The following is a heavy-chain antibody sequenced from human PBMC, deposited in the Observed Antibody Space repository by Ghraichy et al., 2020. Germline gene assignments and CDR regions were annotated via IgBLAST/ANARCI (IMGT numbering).Heavy chain of an antibody. CDR3: ARGDYDFWSGYSIGGGYYYGMDV. D-gene: IGHD3-3*01. CDR1: GFTFSSYS. CDR2: ISSSSSYI. Sequence: GGSLRLSCAASGFTFSSYSMNWVRQAPGKGLEWVSSISSSSSYIYYADSVKGRFTISRDNAKNSLYLQMNSLRAEDTAVYYCARGDYDFWSGYSIGGGYYYGMDVGGQGTTVTVSS. J-gene: IGHJ6*02. V-gene: IGHV3-21*01.